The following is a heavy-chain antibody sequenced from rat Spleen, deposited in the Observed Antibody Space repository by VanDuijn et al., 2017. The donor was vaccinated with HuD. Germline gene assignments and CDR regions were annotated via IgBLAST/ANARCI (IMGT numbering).Heavy chain of an antibody. D-gene: IGHD1-4*01. CDR1: GFSLISNG. Sequence: QVQLKESGPGLVQPSQTLSLTCTVSGFSLISNGVSWVRQPPGKGLEWLAAISGGGSTDYHSPIKSRRSISRDTSKSQVFVKINSLQTEDTAMYFCASGIFDFWGQGVMVTVSS. J-gene: IGHJ2*01. V-gene: IGHV2S12*01. CDR2: ISGGGST. CDR3: ASGIFDF.